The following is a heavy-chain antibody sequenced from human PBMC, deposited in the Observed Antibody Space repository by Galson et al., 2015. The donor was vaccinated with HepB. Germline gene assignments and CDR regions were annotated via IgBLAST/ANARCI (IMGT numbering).Heavy chain of an antibody. V-gene: IGHV3-21*01. Sequence: SLRLSCAASGFTFSSYSMNWVRQAPGKGLEWVSSISSSSSYIYYADSVKGRFTISRDNAKNSLYLQMNSLRAEDTAVYYCASQLSLYDAFDIWGQGTMVTVSS. CDR3: ASQLSLYDAFDI. D-gene: IGHD1-1*01. CDR1: GFTFSSYS. CDR2: ISSSSSYI. J-gene: IGHJ3*02.